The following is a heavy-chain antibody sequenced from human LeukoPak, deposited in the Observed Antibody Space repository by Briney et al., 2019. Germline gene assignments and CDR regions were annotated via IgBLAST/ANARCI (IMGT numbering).Heavy chain of an antibody. D-gene: IGHD6-13*01. J-gene: IGHJ4*02. CDR2: FDPEDGET. Sequence: ASVKVSCKVSGYTLTELSMHWVRQAPGKGLEWTGGFDPEDGETIYAQKFQGRVTMTEDTSTDTAYMELSSLRSEDTAVYYCATGVRLAAAIFDYWGQGTLVTVSS. V-gene: IGHV1-24*01. CDR3: ATGVRLAAAIFDY. CDR1: GYTLTELS.